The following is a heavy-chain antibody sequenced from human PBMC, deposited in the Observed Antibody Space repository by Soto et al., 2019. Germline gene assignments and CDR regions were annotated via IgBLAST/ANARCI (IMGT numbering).Heavy chain of an antibody. D-gene: IGHD3-16*01. J-gene: IGHJ2*01. CDR1: NGSISSSNYC. V-gene: IGHV4-39*01. CDR3: ARRDFYGGNFHL. CDR2: IYYSGTT. Sequence: QLQLQESGPGLVKPSETLSLTCTVSNGSISSSNYCWAWIRQPPGKGLEWIGSIYYSGTTYYKPTLKNSPTMSGDATKNEVSLRMTSVPAADTAVDYGARRDFYGGNFHLWGRGTLVTVSS.